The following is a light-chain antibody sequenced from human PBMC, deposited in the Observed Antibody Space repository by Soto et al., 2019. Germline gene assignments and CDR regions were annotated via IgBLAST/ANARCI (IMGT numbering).Light chain of an antibody. CDR2: GAS. V-gene: IGKV3-20*01. Sequence: EIVLTQSPGSLSLSPGERATLSCRASQSVDSSFFAWYQKKPGQAPRLLIYGASKRATGIPDRFTGSGSGTEFTLTISRLEPEDFAVYYCQQYVSSVTFGQGTKVEFK. CDR1: QSVDSSF. J-gene: IGKJ1*01. CDR3: QQYVSSVT.